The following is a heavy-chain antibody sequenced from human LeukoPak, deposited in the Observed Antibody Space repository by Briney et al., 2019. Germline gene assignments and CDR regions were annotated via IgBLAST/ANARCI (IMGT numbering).Heavy chain of an antibody. CDR3: AKDRRRGGYSYGYFSY. D-gene: IGHD5-18*01. CDR1: GSTFSSYA. V-gene: IGHV3-23*01. J-gene: IGHJ4*02. Sequence: GGSLRLSCAASGSTFSSYAMSWVRQAPGKGLEWVSAISGSGGSTYYTDSVKGRFTISRDNSKNTLYLQMNSLRAEDTAVYYCAKDRRRGGYSYGYFSYWGQGTLVTVSS. CDR2: ISGSGGST.